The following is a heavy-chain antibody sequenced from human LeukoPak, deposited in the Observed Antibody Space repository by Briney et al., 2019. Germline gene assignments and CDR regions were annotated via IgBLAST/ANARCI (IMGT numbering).Heavy chain of an antibody. V-gene: IGHV3-30*02. J-gene: IGHJ3*02. CDR3: ARDGYCSGGSCYRAFDI. CDR1: GFTFSYYG. Sequence: GGSLRLSCAASGFTFSYYGMHWVRQAPGKGLEWVAFIRYTARDKYYADSVKGRFTISRDNSKNTLYLQMNSLRAEDTAVYYCARDGYCSGGSCYRAFDIWGQGTMVTVSS. CDR2: IRYTARDK. D-gene: IGHD2-15*01.